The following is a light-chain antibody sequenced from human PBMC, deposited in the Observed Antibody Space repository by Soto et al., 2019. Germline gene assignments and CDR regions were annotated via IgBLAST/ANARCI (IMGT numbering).Light chain of an antibody. CDR2: GVS. CDR3: MQSIELPLT. Sequence: DVVVTQTPLSLSVTPGQPASISCKSSRSLLYTNGKTYLYWYLQRPGQPPQPLIYGVSNRFSGVTDRFSGGGSGTDFTLKISRVEAEDVGVYYCMQSIELPLTFGGGTKVDIK. V-gene: IGKV2D-29*01. CDR1: RSLLYTNGKTY. J-gene: IGKJ4*01.